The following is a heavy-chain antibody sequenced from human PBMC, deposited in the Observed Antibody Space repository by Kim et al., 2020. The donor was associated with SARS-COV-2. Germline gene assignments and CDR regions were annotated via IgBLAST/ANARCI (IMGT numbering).Heavy chain of an antibody. D-gene: IGHD1-26*01. V-gene: IGHV4-31*02. CDR2: ST. CDR3: ARRSGSYANDY. J-gene: IGHJ4*02. Sequence: STSYNPTLKDRVTISVDTSKNQFSLKINSVTAADTAVYYCARRSGSYANDYWGQGTLVTVSS.